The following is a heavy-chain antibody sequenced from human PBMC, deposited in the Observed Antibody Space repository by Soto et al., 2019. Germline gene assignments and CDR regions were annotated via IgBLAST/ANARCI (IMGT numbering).Heavy chain of an antibody. J-gene: IGHJ4*02. Sequence: ASVKVSCKASGYTFSGFYMHWVRQAPGQGLEWMGWINPNSGGTKSAEKFQGRVTVTRDTSISTAYMELSRLTSDDTAVYYCASAAVTGTAGLDFWGQGTQVTVSS. CDR1: GYTFSGFY. V-gene: IGHV1-2*02. CDR3: ASAAVTGTAGLDF. D-gene: IGHD6-19*01. CDR2: INPNSGGT.